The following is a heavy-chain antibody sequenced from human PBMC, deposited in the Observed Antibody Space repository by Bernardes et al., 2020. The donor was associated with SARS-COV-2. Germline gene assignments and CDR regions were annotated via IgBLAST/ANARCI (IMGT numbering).Heavy chain of an antibody. V-gene: IGHV1-8*01. CDR3: AGGGWYTDAFDI. D-gene: IGHD6-19*01. Sequence: AGVKVSCKASGYTFTSYDINWVRQATGQGLEWMGWMNPNSGNTGYAQKFQGRVTMTRNTSISTAYMELSSLRSEDTAVYYCAGGGWYTDAFDIWGQGTMVTVSS. CDR2: MNPNSGNT. CDR1: GYTFTSYD. J-gene: IGHJ3*02.